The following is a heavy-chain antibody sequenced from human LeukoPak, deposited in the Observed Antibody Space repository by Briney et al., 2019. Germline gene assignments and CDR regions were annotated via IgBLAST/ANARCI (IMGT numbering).Heavy chain of an antibody. CDR3: SNSPRFLEFYMDV. Sequence: GGSLRLSCAASGFTFSSYSMNWVRQAPGKGLEWVSSISSSSSYIYYADSVKGRFTISRDNAKNSLYLQMNSLRAEDTAVYYCSNSPRFLEFYMDVWGKGTTVTVSS. J-gene: IGHJ6*03. D-gene: IGHD3-3*01. V-gene: IGHV3-21*01. CDR2: ISSSSSYI. CDR1: GFTFSSYS.